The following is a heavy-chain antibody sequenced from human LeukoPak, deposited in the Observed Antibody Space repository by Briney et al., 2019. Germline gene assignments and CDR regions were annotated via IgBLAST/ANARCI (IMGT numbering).Heavy chain of an antibody. J-gene: IGHJ4*02. CDR1: GVTFNTHA. CDR3: ATAGYSDYEGGLAY. CDR2: VSYDGSTR. Sequence: PGGSLRLSSAASGVTFNTHAFHWVRQAPGKGLEWVAVVSYDGSTRYHADSVRGRLTISRDNSKNTVFLQMSGVRTEDTALYYCATAGYSDYEGGLAYWGQGTLVTVSS. D-gene: IGHD3-16*01. V-gene: IGHV3-30-3*01.